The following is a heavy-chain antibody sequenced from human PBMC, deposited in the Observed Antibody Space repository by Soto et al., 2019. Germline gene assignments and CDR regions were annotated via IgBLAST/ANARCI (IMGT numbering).Heavy chain of an antibody. J-gene: IGHJ5*02. Sequence: ASETLSLTCAVSGGSISSGGYSWSWIRQPPGKGLEWIGYIYHSGSTYYNPSLKSRVTISVDRSKNQFSLKLSSVTAADTAVYYCARSARGRLRAYMYWFDPWGQGTLVTVSS. V-gene: IGHV4-30-2*01. CDR3: ARSARGRLRAYMYWFDP. CDR1: GGSISSGGYS. CDR2: IYHSGST. D-gene: IGHD5-12*01.